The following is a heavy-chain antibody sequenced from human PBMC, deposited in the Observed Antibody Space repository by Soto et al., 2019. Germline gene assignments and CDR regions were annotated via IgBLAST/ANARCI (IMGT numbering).Heavy chain of an antibody. CDR2: ISSSSSYI. Sequence: EVQLVESGGGLVKPGGSLRLSCAASGFTFSSYSMNWVRQAPGKGLEWFSSISSSSSYIYYADSVNGRFTISGYNTKNSLYLQMNSLRADDTAVYYWSSCSGCSCYYYCDYWGQGTLVTVSS. D-gene: IGHD2-15*01. V-gene: IGHV3-21*01. CDR3: SSCSGCSCYYYCDY. CDR1: GFTFSSYS. J-gene: IGHJ4*02.